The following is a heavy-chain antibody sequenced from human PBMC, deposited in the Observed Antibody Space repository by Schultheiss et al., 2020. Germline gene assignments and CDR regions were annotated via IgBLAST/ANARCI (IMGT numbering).Heavy chain of an antibody. CDR3: ASHGYITTFDY. V-gene: IGHV4-61*02. CDR1: GGSISSGSYY. Sequence: SETLSLTCTVSGGSISSGSYYWSWIRQPAGKGLEWIGRIYTSGRTNYNPSLKSRVTISVDTSKNQFSLRLSSVTAADTAVYYCASHGYITTFDYWGQGTLVTVSS. D-gene: IGHD5-12*01. CDR2: IYTSGRT. J-gene: IGHJ4*02.